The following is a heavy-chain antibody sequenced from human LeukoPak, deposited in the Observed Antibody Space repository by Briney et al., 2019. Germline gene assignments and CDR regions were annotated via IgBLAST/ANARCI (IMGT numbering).Heavy chain of an antibody. Sequence: ASVKVSCKVSGYTLTELSMHWVRQAPGKWLEWMGGFDPEDGETIYAQKFQGRVTMTEDTSTDTAYMELSSLRSEDTAVYYCATVYYYGSGRRFFDYWGQGTLVTVSS. V-gene: IGHV1-24*01. CDR3: ATVYYYGSGRRFFDY. CDR2: FDPEDGET. D-gene: IGHD3-10*01. J-gene: IGHJ4*02. CDR1: GYTLTELS.